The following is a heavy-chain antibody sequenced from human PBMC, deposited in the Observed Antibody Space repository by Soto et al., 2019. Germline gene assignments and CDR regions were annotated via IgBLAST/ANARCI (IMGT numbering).Heavy chain of an antibody. J-gene: IGHJ6*02. CDR3: AKGPAIVLVPAAMNYYYGMDV. D-gene: IGHD2-2*01. Sequence: GGSLRLSCAASGLTFSSYAMSWVRQAPGKGLEYVSAISSNGGSTYYANSVKGRFTISRDNSKNTLYLQMNSLRAEDTAVYYCAKGPAIVLVPAAMNYYYGMDVWGQGTTVTVSS. CDR1: GLTFSSYA. V-gene: IGHV3-64*01. CDR2: ISSNGGST.